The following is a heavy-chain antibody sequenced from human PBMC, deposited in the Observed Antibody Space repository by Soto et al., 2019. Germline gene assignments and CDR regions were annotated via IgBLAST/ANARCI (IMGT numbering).Heavy chain of an antibody. V-gene: IGHV6-1*01. CDR1: GDSVSSNSAA. CDR3: ARLGFDKVDPEIGYCSSTSCYMLDP. J-gene: IGHJ5*02. CDR2: TYYRSKWYN. Sequence: PSQTLSLTCAISGDSVSSNSAAWNWIRQSPSRGLEWLGRTYYRSKWYNDYAVSVKSRITINPDTSKNQFSLKLSSVTAADTAVYYCARLGFDKVDPEIGYCSSTSCYMLDPWGQGTLVTVSS. D-gene: IGHD2-2*02.